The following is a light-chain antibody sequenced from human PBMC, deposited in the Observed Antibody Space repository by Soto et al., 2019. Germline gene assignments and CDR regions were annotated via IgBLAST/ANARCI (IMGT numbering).Light chain of an antibody. CDR3: NSYTNSDTVV. J-gene: IGLJ2*01. CDR2: AVN. CDR1: SSDIGAYHY. V-gene: IGLV2-14*01. Sequence: QSALTQAASVSGSPGQSITISCTGTSSDIGAYHYVSWYQQRPGKVPKVMIYAVNNRPSGISNRFSGSKSGNTASLTISGLQAEEEAVYYCNSYTNSDTVVFGGGTKLTVL.